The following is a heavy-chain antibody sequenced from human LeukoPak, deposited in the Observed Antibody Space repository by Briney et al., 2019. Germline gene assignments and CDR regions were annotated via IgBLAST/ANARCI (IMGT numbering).Heavy chain of an antibody. D-gene: IGHD3-10*01. Sequence: PSETLSLTCTVSGGSMSSYYWSWLRQSPGKGLEWIGYIYDTGTTNYNPSLSSRVTISVDTSRNQFSLKLNSLTAADTAVYYCAREVGSQYYGSGSYSAAHFDHWGQGTLVTVSS. CDR1: GGSMSSYY. CDR2: IYDTGTT. V-gene: IGHV4-59*01. J-gene: IGHJ4*02. CDR3: AREVGSQYYGSGSYSAAHFDH.